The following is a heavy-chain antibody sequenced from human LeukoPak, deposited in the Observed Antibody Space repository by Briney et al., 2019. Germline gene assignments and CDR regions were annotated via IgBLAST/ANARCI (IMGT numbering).Heavy chain of an antibody. CDR2: ISSSGSTI. CDR3: ARDGSDSPYYYYYGMDV. D-gene: IGHD1-26*01. J-gene: IGHJ6*02. V-gene: IGHV3-11*01. CDR1: GFTFSDYY. Sequence: GGSLRLSCAASGFTFSDYYMSWIRQAPGKGLEWVSYISSSGSTIYYADSVKGRFTISRDNAKNSLYLQMNSLRAEGTAVYYCARDGSDSPYYYYYGMDVWGQGTTVTVSS.